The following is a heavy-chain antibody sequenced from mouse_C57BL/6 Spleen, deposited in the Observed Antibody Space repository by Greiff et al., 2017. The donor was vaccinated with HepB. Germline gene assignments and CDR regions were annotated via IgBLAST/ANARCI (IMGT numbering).Heavy chain of an antibody. Sequence: QVQLQQSGAELVRPGSSVKLSCKASGYTFTSYWMHWVKQRPIQGLEWIGNIDPSDSETHYNQKFKDKATLTVDKSSSTAYMQLSSLTSEDSAVYYCARCEGSNYGFAYWGQGTLVTVSA. CDR1: GYTFTSYW. CDR3: ARCEGSNYGFAY. CDR2: IDPSDSET. V-gene: IGHV1-52*01. D-gene: IGHD2-5*01. J-gene: IGHJ3*01.